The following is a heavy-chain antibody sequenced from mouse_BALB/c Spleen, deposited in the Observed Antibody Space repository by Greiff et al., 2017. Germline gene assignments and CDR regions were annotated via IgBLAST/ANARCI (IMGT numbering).Heavy chain of an antibody. V-gene: IGHV5-17*02. CDR3: ARELTTVGYFDV. CDR1: GFTFSSFG. CDR2: ISSGSSTI. D-gene: IGHD1-1*01. J-gene: IGHJ1*01. Sequence: EVNVVESGGGLVQPGGSRKLSCAASGFTFSSFGMHWVRQAPEKGLEWVAYISSGSSTIYYADTVKGRFTISRDNPKNTLFLQMTSLRSEDTAMYYCARELTTVGYFDVWGAGTTVTVSS.